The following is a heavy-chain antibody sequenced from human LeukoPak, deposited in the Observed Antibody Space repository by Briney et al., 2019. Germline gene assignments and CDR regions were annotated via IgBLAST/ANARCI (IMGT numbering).Heavy chain of an antibody. CDR3: ATTYSAYCSSTSCYGRFDY. V-gene: IGHV3-33*01. D-gene: IGHD2-2*01. CDR2: IWYDGSNK. Sequence: PGRSLRLSYAASGFTFSSYDMHWVRQASGKGLEWVAVIWYDGSNKYYADSVKGRFTISRDNSKNTLYLQMNSLRAEDTAVYYCATTYSAYCSSTSCYGRFDYWGQGTLVTVSS. CDR1: GFTFSSYD. J-gene: IGHJ4*02.